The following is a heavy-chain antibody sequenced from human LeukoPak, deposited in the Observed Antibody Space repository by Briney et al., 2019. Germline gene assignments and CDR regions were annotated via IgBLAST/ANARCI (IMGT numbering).Heavy chain of an antibody. D-gene: IGHD2-15*01. J-gene: IGHJ6*03. CDR2: ISSSGSTI. V-gene: IGHV3-11*04. CDR3: ARDSAGHYYYYYMDV. Sequence: GGSLRLSCAASGFTFSDYYMSWIRQAPGKGLEWVSYISSSGSTIYYADSVKGRFTISRDNSKNTLYLQMGSLRAEDMAVYYCARDSAGHYYYYYMDVWGKGTTVTISS. CDR1: GFTFSDYY.